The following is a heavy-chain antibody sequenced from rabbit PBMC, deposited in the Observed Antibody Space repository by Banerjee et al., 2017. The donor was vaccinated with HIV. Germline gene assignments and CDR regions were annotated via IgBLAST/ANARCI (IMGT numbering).Heavy chain of an antibody. CDR1: GIDFSSYYR. Sequence: QSLEESGGGLVQPEGSLALTCTASGIDFSSYYRMCWVRQAPGRGLELIACIYTTSGSTWYASWVNGRFTISKTSSTTVTLQMTSLTAADTATYFCARVTGYGSTSNYPTRLDLWGPGTLVTVS. CDR3: ARVTGYGSTSNYPTRLDL. D-gene: IGHD8-1*01. V-gene: IGHV1S40*01. J-gene: IGHJ3*01. CDR2: IYTTSGST.